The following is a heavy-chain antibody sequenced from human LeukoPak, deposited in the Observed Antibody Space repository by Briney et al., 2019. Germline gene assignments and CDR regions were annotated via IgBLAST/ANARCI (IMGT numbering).Heavy chain of an antibody. CDR1: GFTFSSYW. CDR3: ARADWDTAMIDY. CDR2: INWNGGST. D-gene: IGHD5-18*01. J-gene: IGHJ4*02. Sequence: GGSLRLSCAASGFTFSSYWMSWVRQAPGKGLEWVSGINWNGGSTGYADSVKGRFTISRDNAKNSLYLQMNSLRAEDTAVYYCARADWDTAMIDYWGQGTLVTVSS. V-gene: IGHV3-20*04.